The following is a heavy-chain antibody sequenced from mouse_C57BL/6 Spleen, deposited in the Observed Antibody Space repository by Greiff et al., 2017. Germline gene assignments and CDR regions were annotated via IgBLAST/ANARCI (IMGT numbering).Heavy chain of an antibody. CDR2: IYPGSGRT. D-gene: IGHD1-1*01. Sequence: VQLQQSGAELVKPGASVKMSCKASGYTFTSYWITWVKQRPGQGLEWIGDIYPGSGRTNYNEKFKSKATLTVDTSSSTAYMQLSSLTSEYSAVYYCARDRTVAPYYAMAYWGQGTSVTVSS. CDR3: ARDRTVAPYYAMAY. V-gene: IGHV1-55*01. CDR1: GYTFTSYW. J-gene: IGHJ4*01.